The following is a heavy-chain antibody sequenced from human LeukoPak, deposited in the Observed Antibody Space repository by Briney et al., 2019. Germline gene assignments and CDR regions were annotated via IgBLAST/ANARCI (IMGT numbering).Heavy chain of an antibody. D-gene: IGHD2-15*01. Sequence: SETLSLTCTVSGGSISSYYWGWIRQPPGKGLEWIGSIHYSGSTNYNPSLKSRVTISVDTSKNQFSLKLSSVTAADTAVYYCARGYCSGGGCYSYYYYNYMDVWGKGTTVTVSS. V-gene: IGHV4-39*07. CDR1: GGSISSYY. CDR3: ARGYCSGGGCYSYYYYNYMDV. CDR2: IHYSGST. J-gene: IGHJ6*03.